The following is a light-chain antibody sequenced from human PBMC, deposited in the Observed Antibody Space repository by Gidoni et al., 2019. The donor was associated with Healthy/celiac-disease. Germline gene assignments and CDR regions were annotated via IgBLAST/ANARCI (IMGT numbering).Light chain of an antibody. CDR1: SSNLGNNY. CDR2: DNN. V-gene: IGLV1-51*01. Sequence: QSVLTQPPSVSAAPGQKVTISCSGSSSNLGNNYVSWYQQLPGTAPKLLIYDNNKRPSGIPDRFSGSKSGTSATLGITGLQTGDEADYYCGTWDSSLSAGVFGGGTKLTGL. J-gene: IGLJ3*02. CDR3: GTWDSSLSAGV.